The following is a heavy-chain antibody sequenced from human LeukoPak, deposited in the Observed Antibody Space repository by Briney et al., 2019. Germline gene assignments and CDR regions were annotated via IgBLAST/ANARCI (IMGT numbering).Heavy chain of an antibody. CDR1: GFTFSGYP. D-gene: IGHD2-2*01. Sequence: GGSLRLSCAASGFTFSGYPIHWVRQAPGKGLEWVAVISYDGSNKYYADSVKGRFTISRDNSKNTLYLQMNSLRAEDTAVYYCAKGGCSSTSCYFHWFDPWGQGTLVTVSS. J-gene: IGHJ5*02. CDR2: ISYDGSNK. CDR3: AKGGCSSTSCYFHWFDP. V-gene: IGHV3-30-3*02.